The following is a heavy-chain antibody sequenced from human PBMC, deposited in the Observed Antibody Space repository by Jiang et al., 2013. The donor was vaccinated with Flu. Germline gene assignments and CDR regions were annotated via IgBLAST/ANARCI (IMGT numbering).Heavy chain of an antibody. CDR3: ARGGDGIVVVPSEHYFDY. CDR2: IYPGDSDT. J-gene: IGHJ4*02. D-gene: IGHD3-22*01. V-gene: IGHV5-51*01. Sequence: PGKGLEWMGIIYPGDSDTRYSPSFQGQVTISADKSISTAYLQWSSLKASDTAMYYCARGGDGIVVVPSEHYFDYWGQGTLVTVSS.